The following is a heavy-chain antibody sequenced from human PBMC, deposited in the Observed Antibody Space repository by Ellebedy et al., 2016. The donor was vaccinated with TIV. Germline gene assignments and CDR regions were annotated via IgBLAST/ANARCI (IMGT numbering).Heavy chain of an antibody. D-gene: IGHD3-3*02. CDR2: IIPIFGTA. J-gene: IGHJ6*02. Sequence: ASVKVSCKASGYTFTSYGISWVRQAPGQGLEWMGGIIPIFGTANYAQKFQGRVTITADESTSTAYMELSSLRSEDTAIYYCARGIRVLGKDYYGMDVWGQGTTVTVSS. CDR3: ARGIRVLGKDYYGMDV. V-gene: IGHV1-69*13. CDR1: GYTFTSYG.